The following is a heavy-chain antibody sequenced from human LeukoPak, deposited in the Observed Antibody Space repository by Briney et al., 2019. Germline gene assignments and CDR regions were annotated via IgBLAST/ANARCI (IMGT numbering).Heavy chain of an antibody. J-gene: IGHJ4*02. V-gene: IGHV3-74*01. CDR2: INNDGSSA. CDR1: GFTFNNYW. D-gene: IGHD6-19*01. CDR3: AKARYSSGWPFDY. Sequence: PGGSLRLSCAASGFTFNNYWIHWVRQVPGKGLVWVSRINNDGSSASYVDSVKGRFTISRDNAKNTLFLQMNSLRAEDTAVYYCAKARYSSGWPFDYWGQGTLVTVSS.